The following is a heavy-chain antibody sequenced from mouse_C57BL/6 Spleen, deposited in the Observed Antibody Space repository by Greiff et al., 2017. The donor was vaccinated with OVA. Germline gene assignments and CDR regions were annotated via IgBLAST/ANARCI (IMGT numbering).Heavy chain of an antibody. CDR1: GYTFTSYW. Sequence: VQLQQPGAELVKPGASVKLSCKASGYTFTSYWMQWVKQRPGQGLEWIGEIDPSDSYTNYNQKFKGKATLTVDTSSSTAYMQLSSLTSEDSAVYYCASGTLWFAYWGQGTLVTVSA. J-gene: IGHJ3*01. CDR2: IDPSDSYT. CDR3: ASGTLWFAY. D-gene: IGHD1-1*01. V-gene: IGHV1-50*01.